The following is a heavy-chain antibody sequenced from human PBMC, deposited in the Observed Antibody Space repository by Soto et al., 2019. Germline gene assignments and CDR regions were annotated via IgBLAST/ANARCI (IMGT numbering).Heavy chain of an antibody. V-gene: IGHV4-59*01. J-gene: IGHJ6*02. CDR3: ARVLYYYDSSGYTPYYYYGMDV. CDR2: IYYSGST. D-gene: IGHD3-22*01. CDR1: GGSISSYY. Sequence: QVQLQESGPGLVKPSETLSLTCTVSGGSISSYYWSWIRQPPGKGLEWIGYIYYSGSTNYNPSLKNRVTISVDTSKNQFSLKLSSVTAADTAVYYCARVLYYYDSSGYTPYYYYGMDVWGQGTTVTVSS.